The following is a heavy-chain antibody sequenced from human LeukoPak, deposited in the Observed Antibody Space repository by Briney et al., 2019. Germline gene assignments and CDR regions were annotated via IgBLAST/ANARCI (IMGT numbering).Heavy chain of an antibody. D-gene: IGHD3-16*01. CDR2: ISGSGGST. CDR1: GFTFSSFA. J-gene: IGHJ4*02. V-gene: IGHV3-23*01. CDR3: ALHWGY. Sequence: GGSLRLSCKASGFTFSSFAMSWVRQAPGKGLEWVSSISGSGGSTYYADSVKGRFTISRDNSKTTLYLQMNSLRAEDTAIYYCALHWGYWGQGTLVTVSS.